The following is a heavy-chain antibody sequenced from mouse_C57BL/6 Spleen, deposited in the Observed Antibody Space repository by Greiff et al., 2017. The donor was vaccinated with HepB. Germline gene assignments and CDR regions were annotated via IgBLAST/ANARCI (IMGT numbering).Heavy chain of an antibody. CDR1: GYTFTSYW. J-gene: IGHJ4*01. D-gene: IGHD2-5*01. CDR3: ARRDYSNYYYAMDY. V-gene: IGHV1-50*01. Sequence: QVQLQQPGAELVKPGASVKLSCKASGYTFTSYWMQWVKQRPGQGLEWIGEIDPSDSYTNYNQKFKGKATLTVDTSSSTAYMQLSSLTSEDSAVYYCARRDYSNYYYAMDYWGQGTSVTVSS. CDR2: IDPSDSYT.